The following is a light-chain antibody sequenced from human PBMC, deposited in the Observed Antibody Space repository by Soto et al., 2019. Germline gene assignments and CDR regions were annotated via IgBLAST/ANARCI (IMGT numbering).Light chain of an antibody. CDR1: QSLSSNF. CDR3: QQYGSSPRT. V-gene: IGKV3-20*01. Sequence: EIVLTQSPGTLSSSPGERATLSYRASQSLSSNFLAWYQQKPGQAPRLLIYDASSRATGIPDRFSGSGSGTDFTLTISRLEPEDFAVYYCQQYGSSPRTFGQGTNVEIK. CDR2: DAS. J-gene: IGKJ1*01.